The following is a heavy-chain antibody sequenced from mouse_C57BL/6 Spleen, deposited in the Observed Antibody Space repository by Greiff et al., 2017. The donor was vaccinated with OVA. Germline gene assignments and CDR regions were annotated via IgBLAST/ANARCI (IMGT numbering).Heavy chain of an antibody. CDR2: IYPGDGDT. Sequence: QVQLKESGPELVKPGASVKISCKASGYAFSSSWMNWVKQRPGKGLEWIGRIYPGDGDTNYNGKFKGKATLTADKSSSTAYMQLSSLTSEDSAVYFCAPTAQVPFAYWGQGTLVTVSA. D-gene: IGHD3-2*02. CDR3: APTAQVPFAY. V-gene: IGHV1-82*01. J-gene: IGHJ3*01. CDR1: GYAFSSSW.